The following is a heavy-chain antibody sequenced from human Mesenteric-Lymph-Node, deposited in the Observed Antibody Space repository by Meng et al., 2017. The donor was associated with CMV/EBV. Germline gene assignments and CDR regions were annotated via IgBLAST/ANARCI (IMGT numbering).Heavy chain of an antibody. J-gene: IGHJ5*02. V-gene: IGHV3-66*01. Sequence: VSGFTVRSKYMSWVRQAPAKGLEWVSIIYSGGSTYYADSVKGRFTISRDSSKNTVYLQMNSLRAEDTAVYYCARVGVEWELPSWFDPWGQGTLVTVSS. CDR3: ARVGVEWELPSWFDP. CDR1: GFTVRSKY. D-gene: IGHD1-26*01. CDR2: IYSGGST.